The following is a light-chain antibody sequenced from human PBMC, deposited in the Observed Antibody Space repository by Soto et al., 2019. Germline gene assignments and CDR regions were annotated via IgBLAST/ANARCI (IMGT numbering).Light chain of an antibody. CDR1: SSNIGAGYD. CDR2: DNS. CDR3: QSYDSSLSGVV. J-gene: IGLJ2*01. Sequence: QSVLTQPPSVSGAPGQRVTISCTGSSSNIGAGYDVHWYQQLPGTAPKLLIYDNSNRPSGVPDRFSGSKSGTSASLAITGLKAEDEADYYCQSYDSSLSGVVFGGGTKLTVL. V-gene: IGLV1-40*01.